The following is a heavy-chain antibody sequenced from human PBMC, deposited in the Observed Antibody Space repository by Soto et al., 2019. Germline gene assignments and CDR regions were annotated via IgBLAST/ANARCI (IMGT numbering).Heavy chain of an antibody. D-gene: IGHD3-10*01. Sequence: GASVKVSCKASGYTFTSYAMHWVRQAPGQRLEWMGWINAGNGNTKYSQKFQGRVTITRDTSASTAYMELSSLRSEDTAVYYCARIAGYYGSGSYYNDLGLRPWGQGTLVTVSS. CDR1: GYTFTSYA. CDR3: ARIAGYYGSGSYYNDLGLRP. J-gene: IGHJ5*02. V-gene: IGHV1-3*01. CDR2: INAGNGNT.